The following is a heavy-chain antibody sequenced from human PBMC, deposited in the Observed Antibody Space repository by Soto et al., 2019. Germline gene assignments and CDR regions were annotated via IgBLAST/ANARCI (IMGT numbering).Heavy chain of an antibody. Sequence: EVQLLESGGGLVQPGGSLRLSCAASGFTFSSYAMSWVRQAPGKGLEWVSDISGSGGSTYYADSVKGRFTITRDNSKKTLYLQINSLRAEDTTVYYCAKVQQQLADYYYYGMDVWGQGTTVTVSS. D-gene: IGHD6-13*01. J-gene: IGHJ6*02. CDR1: GFTFSSYA. V-gene: IGHV3-23*01. CDR2: ISGSGGST. CDR3: AKVQQQLADYYYYGMDV.